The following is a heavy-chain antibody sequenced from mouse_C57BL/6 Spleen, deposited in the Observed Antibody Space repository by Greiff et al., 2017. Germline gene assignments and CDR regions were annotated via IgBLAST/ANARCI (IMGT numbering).Heavy chain of an antibody. V-gene: IGHV1-22*01. Sequence: EVQLQQSGPELVKPGASVKMSCKASGYTFTDYNMHWVKQSHGKSLEWIGYINPNNGGTSYNQKFKGKATLTVNKSSSTAYMELRSLTSEDSAVYYCAREGTGTTWFAYWGQGTLVTVSA. J-gene: IGHJ3*01. CDR3: AREGTGTTWFAY. CDR2: INPNNGGT. CDR1: GYTFTDYN. D-gene: IGHD4-1*01.